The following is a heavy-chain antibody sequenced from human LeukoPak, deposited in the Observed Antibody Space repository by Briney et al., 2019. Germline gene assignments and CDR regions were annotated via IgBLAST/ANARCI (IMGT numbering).Heavy chain of an antibody. CDR3: ARMGEEGP. CDR2: IIPIFGTA. J-gene: IGHJ5*02. Sequence: ASVKVSCKASGYTFTSYDINWVRQATGQGLEWMGRIIPIFGTANYAQKFQGRVTITTDESTSTAYMELSSLRSEDTAVYYCARMGEEGPWGQGTLVTVSS. V-gene: IGHV1-69*05. CDR1: GYTFTSYD.